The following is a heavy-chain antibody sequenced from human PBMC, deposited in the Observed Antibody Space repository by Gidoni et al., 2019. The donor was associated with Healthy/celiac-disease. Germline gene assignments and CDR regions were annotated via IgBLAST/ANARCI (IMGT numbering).Heavy chain of an antibody. CDR2: ISYDGSNK. Sequence: QVQLVESGGGVVQPGRSLRLSCAASGFTFRSYAMHWVRQAPGKGLEWVAVISYDGSNKYYADSVKGRFTISRDNSKNTLDLQMNSLRAEDTAVYYCASPGDGEGSSWFDPWGQGTLVTVSS. D-gene: IGHD6-13*01. CDR1: GFTFRSYA. CDR3: ASPGDGEGSSWFDP. V-gene: IGHV3-30-3*01. J-gene: IGHJ5*02.